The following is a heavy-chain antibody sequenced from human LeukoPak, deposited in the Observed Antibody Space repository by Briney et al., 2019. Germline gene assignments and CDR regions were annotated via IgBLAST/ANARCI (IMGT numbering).Heavy chain of an antibody. J-gene: IGHJ4*02. CDR2: INPNSGGT. CDR1: GYTLTGYY. V-gene: IGHV1-2*02. D-gene: IGHD6-19*01. CDR3: ARDNNGWLDY. Sequence: ASVKVSCKASGYTLTGYYMHWVRQAPGQGLEWMGWINPNSGGTNYAQKFQGRVTMTRDTSISTAYMELSSLRAEDTAVYYCARDNNGWLDYWGQGTLVTVSS.